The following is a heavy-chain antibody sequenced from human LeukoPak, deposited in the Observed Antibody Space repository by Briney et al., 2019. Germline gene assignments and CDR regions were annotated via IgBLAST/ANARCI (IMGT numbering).Heavy chain of an antibody. J-gene: IGHJ4*02. V-gene: IGHV1-2*02. CDR3: ASTILGVVPFDY. CDR1: GYTFTSYG. CDR2: INPNSGGT. D-gene: IGHD3-3*01. Sequence: ASVKVSCKASGYTFTSYGISWVRQAPGQGLEWMGWINPNSGGTNYAQKFQGRVTMTRDTSISTAYMELSRLRSDDTAVYYCASTILGVVPFDYWGQGTLVTVSS.